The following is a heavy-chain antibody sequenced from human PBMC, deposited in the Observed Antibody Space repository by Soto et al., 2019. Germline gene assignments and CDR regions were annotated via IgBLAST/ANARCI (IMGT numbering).Heavy chain of an antibody. CDR3: ARDLVGEYNWNPRKWFHP. J-gene: IGHJ5*02. V-gene: IGHV1-2*02. D-gene: IGHD1-20*01. CDR2: INPNSGGT. Sequence: ASVKVSCKASGYTFTGYYMHWVRQAPGQGLEWMGWINPNSGGTNYAQKFQGRVTMTRDTSISTAYMELSRLRSDDTAVYYCARDLVGEYNWNPRKWFHPWGQGTLVTLSS. CDR1: GYTFTGYY.